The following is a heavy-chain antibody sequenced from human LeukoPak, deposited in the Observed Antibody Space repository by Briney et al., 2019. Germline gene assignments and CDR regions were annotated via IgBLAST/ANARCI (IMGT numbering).Heavy chain of an antibody. CDR1: GFTFSNAW. CDR2: IKGKTDGETT. V-gene: IGHV3-15*01. CDR3: TTEGYYVSGIY. J-gene: IGHJ4*02. Sequence: PGGSLRLSCAAPGFTFSNAWMSWVRQAPGKGLEWVGRIKGKTDGETTDNATPVKGRFTISRDDSKDTLYLQMNSLKTEDTAVYYCTTEGYYVSGIYWGQGTLVTVSS. D-gene: IGHD3-10*01.